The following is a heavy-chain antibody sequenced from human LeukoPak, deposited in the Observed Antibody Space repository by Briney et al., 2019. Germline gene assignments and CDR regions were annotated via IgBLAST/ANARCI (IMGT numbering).Heavy chain of an antibody. Sequence: GGSLRLSCAASGFTFSNAWMSWVRQAPGKGLEWVGRIKSKTDGGTTDYAAPVKGRFTISRDDSKNTLYLQMNSLKTEDTAVYYCTTDKEAGIPMGPRPIVVVPAAMGAGYHYYMDVWGKGTTVTVSS. CDR2: IKSKTDGGTT. CDR1: GFTFSNAW. V-gene: IGHV3-15*01. J-gene: IGHJ6*03. D-gene: IGHD2-2*01. CDR3: TTDKEAGIPMGPRPIVVVPAAMGAGYHYYMDV.